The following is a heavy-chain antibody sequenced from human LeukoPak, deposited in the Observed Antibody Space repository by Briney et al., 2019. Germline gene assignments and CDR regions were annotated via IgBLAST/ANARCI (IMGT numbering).Heavy chain of an antibody. D-gene: IGHD2-15*01. CDR3: AKVGYCSGGSCYSH. Sequence: PGGSLRLSCAASGFTVSSNYMNWVRQAPGKGLEWVSVIYGGGNIYYADSVKDRFTISRDNSKNTLYLQMNSLRAEDTAVYYCAKVGYCSGGSCYSHWGQGILVTVSS. J-gene: IGHJ4*02. CDR1: GFTVSSNY. V-gene: IGHV3-53*01. CDR2: IYGGGNI.